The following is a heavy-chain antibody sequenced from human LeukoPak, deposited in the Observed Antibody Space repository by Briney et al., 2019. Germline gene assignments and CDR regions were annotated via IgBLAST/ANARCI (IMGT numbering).Heavy chain of an antibody. J-gene: IGHJ4*02. Sequence: PGGSLRLSCAASGFTYDDYAMHWVRQAPWNGLEWFSGISWKSGSIGYADSVKCRFTISRDNAKNSMYRQISSMRADDTALYYCARGSSGWTDFDYWGQGTLVTVSS. CDR1: GFTYDDYA. V-gene: IGHV3-9*01. CDR3: ARGSSGWTDFDY. CDR2: ISWKSGSI. D-gene: IGHD6-19*01.